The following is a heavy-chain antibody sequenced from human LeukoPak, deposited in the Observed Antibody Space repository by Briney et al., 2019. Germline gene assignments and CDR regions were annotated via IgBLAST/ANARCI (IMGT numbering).Heavy chain of an antibody. V-gene: IGHV3-66*01. CDR1: GFTVSSNY. CDR3: ARDAYCSSTSCYSAFDI. J-gene: IGHJ3*02. D-gene: IGHD2-2*02. CDR2: IYSGGTT. Sequence: GGSLRLSCAASGFTVSSNYMSWVRQAPGQGLEWVSVIYSGGTTYYADSVKGRFIVSRDNSKNTLYLEMNSLRAEDTAVYYCARDAYCSSTSCYSAFDIWGQGTMVTVSS.